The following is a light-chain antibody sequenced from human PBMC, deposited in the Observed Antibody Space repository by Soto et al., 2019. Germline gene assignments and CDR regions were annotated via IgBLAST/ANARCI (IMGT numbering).Light chain of an antibody. Sequence: DNQMTQSPSTLSASVGDRVTITCRASQSISSWLAWYQQKPGKAPKLLIYDASSLESGVPSRFSGSGSGTEFTLTISSLQPDDFATYYCQQYNSYSPNTFGQGTKLEIK. J-gene: IGKJ2*01. V-gene: IGKV1-5*01. CDR3: QQYNSYSPNT. CDR2: DAS. CDR1: QSISSW.